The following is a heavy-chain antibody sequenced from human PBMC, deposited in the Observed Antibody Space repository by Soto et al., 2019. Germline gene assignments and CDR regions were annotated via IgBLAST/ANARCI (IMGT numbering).Heavy chain of an antibody. CDR1: GFTFSSYW. Sequence: GGSLRLSCAASGFTFSSYWMSWVRQAPGKGLEWVVNIKQDGSEKYYVDSVKGRFTISRDNAKNSLYLQMNSLRAEDTAVYYCARDDCSGGSCYWSESWFDPWGQGTLVTISS. CDR3: ARDDCSGGSCYWSESWFDP. CDR2: IKQDGSEK. V-gene: IGHV3-7*01. J-gene: IGHJ5*02. D-gene: IGHD2-15*01.